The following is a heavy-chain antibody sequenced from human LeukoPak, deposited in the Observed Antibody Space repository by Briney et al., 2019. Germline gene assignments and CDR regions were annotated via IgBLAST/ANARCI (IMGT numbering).Heavy chain of an antibody. J-gene: IGHJ6*02. CDR1: GFSFSDYY. CDR3: ARGHYGLDL. V-gene: IGHV3-11*01. CDR2: ISSSASII. Sequence: PGGSQRLSCAASGFSFSDYYMSWIRQAPGKGLEWVSYISSSASIIYYADSMKGRFTISRDNAKKSLYLQMNSLRAEDTAVYYCARGHYGLDLWGQGTTVTVSS.